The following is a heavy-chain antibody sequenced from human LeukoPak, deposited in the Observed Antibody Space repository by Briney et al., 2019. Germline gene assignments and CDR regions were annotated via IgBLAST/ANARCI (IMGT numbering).Heavy chain of an antibody. CDR1: GYTFTSYG. J-gene: IGHJ3*02. V-gene: IGHV1-18*01. Sequence: ASVKVSCKASGYTFTSYGISWVRQAPGQGHEWMGWISAYNGNTKYAQKLQGRVTMTTDTSTSTAYMELRSLRSDDTAVYYCARDLGGTGWLLSYWAFDIWGQGTMVTVSS. CDR3: ARDLGGTGWLLSYWAFDI. CDR2: ISAYNGNT. D-gene: IGHD5-24*01.